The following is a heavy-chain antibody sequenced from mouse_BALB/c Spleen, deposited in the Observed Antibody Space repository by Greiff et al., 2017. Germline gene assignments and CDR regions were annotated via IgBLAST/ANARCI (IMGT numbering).Heavy chain of an antibody. Sequence: LVESGPELVKPGASVKMSCKASGYTFTSYVMHWVKQKPGQGLEWIGYINPYNDGTKYNEKFKGKATLTSDKSSSTAYMELSSLTSEDSAVYYCAREGYYGSSYAMDYWGQGTSVTVSS. CDR1: GYTFTSYV. J-gene: IGHJ4*01. CDR3: AREGYYGSSYAMDY. V-gene: IGHV1-14*01. D-gene: IGHD1-1*01. CDR2: INPYNDGT.